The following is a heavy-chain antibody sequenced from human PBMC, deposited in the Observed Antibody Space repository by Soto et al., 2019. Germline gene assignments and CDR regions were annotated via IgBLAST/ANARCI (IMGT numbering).Heavy chain of an antibody. CDR1: GFTFSSYE. J-gene: IGHJ4*02. CDR2: ISSSGSTI. CDR3: ARDPYYYDSSGYPYHFDY. Sequence: GGPLRLSCAASGFTFSSYEMNWVRQAPGKGLEWVSYISSSGSTIYYADSVKGRFTISRDNAKNSLYLQMNSLRAEDTAVYYCARDPYYYDSSGYPYHFDYWGQGTLVTVSS. V-gene: IGHV3-48*03. D-gene: IGHD3-22*01.